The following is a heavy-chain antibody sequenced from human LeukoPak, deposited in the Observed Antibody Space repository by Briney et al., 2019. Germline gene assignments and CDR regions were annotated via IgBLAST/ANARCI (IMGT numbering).Heavy chain of an antibody. J-gene: IGHJ4*02. CDR3: ARGKGYNWNYVDY. CDR2: ISYDGSNK. V-gene: IGHV3-30-3*01. D-gene: IGHD1-20*01. Sequence: PGGSLRLSCAASGFTFSSYAMHWVRQAPGKGLEWVAVISYDGSNKYYADSVKGRFTISRDNAKNSLYLQMNSLRAEDTAVYYCARGKGYNWNYVDYWGQGTLVTVSS. CDR1: GFTFSSYA.